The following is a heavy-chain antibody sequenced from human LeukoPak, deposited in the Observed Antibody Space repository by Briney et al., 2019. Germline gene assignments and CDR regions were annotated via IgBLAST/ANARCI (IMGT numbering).Heavy chain of an antibody. CDR3: ATSRYGDYVHY. V-gene: IGHV4-59*01. CDR1: GGSISSYY. D-gene: IGHD4-17*01. J-gene: IGHJ4*02. CDR2: IYYSGST. Sequence: PSETLSLTCTVSGGSISSYYWSWIRQPPGKGLEWIGYIYYSGSTNYNPSLKSRVTISVDTSKNQFSLKLSSVTAADTAVYYCATSRYGDYVHYWGQGTLVTVSS.